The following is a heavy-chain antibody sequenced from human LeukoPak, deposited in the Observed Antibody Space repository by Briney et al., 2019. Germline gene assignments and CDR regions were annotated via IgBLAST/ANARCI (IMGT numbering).Heavy chain of an antibody. CDR1: GFMFSDHA. CDR3: ARAGYSYGRYYYYMDV. V-gene: IGHV3-64*01. Sequence: GGSLRLSCVASGFMFSDHAFHWVRQAPGKGLEYVSAISSNGGSTYHANSVKGRFTISRDNSKNTLYLQMGSLRAEDMAVYYCARAGYSYGRYYYYMDVWGKGTTVTVSS. D-gene: IGHD5-18*01. J-gene: IGHJ6*03. CDR2: ISSNGGST.